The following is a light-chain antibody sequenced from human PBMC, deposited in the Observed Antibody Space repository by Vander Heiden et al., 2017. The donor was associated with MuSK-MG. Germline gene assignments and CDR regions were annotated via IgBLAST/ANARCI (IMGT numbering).Light chain of an antibody. CDR2: AAS. V-gene: IGKV1-12*02. J-gene: IGKJ3*01. CDR1: QHISSW. CDR3: QQANSCPFT. Sequence: DIQMTQSPSSVSASVGDRVTITCRASQHISSWLAWYQQKPGKAPKLLIYAASSWQSGVPARFSGSGSGTDFTLTISSLQPEDFAIYYCQQANSCPFTFGPGTKVDIK.